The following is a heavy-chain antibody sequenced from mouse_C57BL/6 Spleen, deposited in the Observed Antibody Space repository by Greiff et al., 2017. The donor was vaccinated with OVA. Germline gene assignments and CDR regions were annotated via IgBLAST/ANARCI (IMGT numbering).Heavy chain of an antibody. V-gene: IGHV1-26*01. CDR2: INPNNGGT. CDR3: ARSHYSKSWFAY. J-gene: IGHJ3*01. CDR1: GYTFTDYY. Sequence: EVQLQQSGPELVKPGASVKISCKASGYTFTDYYMNWVKQSHGKSLEWIGDINPNNGGTSYNQKFKGKATLTVDKSSSTAYMELRSLTSEDSAVYYCARSHYSKSWFAYWGQGTLVTVSA. D-gene: IGHD2-5*01.